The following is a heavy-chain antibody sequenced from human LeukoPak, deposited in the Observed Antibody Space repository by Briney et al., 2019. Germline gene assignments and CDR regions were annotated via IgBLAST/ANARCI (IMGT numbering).Heavy chain of an antibody. CDR3: ARGSGWLQSIDY. V-gene: IGHV4-59*01. CDR1: GGSISSYY. J-gene: IGHJ4*02. Sequence: SETLSLTCTVSGGSISSYYWSWIRQPPGKGLEWIGYIYYSGSTNYNPSLKSRVTISVDTSKNQFSLKLSSVTAADTAVYYCARGSGWLQSIDYWGQGTLVTVSS. D-gene: IGHD5-24*01. CDR2: IYYSGST.